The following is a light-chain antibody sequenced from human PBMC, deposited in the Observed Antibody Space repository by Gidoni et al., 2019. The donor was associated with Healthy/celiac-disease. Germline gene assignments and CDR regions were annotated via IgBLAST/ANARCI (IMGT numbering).Light chain of an antibody. CDR1: SSNIGNNY. Sequence: QSVLTQPHSVSAAPGQKVPISCSGSSSNIGNNYVSWYQQLPGTAPKLLIDETNKRPSGIPDRCSGSKSGTSATLGITGLQTGDEADYYCGTWDSSLSRGVFGGGTKLTVL. V-gene: IGLV1-51*02. J-gene: IGLJ2*01. CDR2: ETN. CDR3: GTWDSSLSRGV.